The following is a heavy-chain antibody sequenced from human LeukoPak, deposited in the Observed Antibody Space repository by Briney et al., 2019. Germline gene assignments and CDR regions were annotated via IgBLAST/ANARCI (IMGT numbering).Heavy chain of an antibody. CDR3: AKEFNRGLPDY. CDR2: ISSNNRYI. V-gene: IGHV3-21*01. J-gene: IGHJ4*02. Sequence: GGSLRLSCAASGFTFSTYSMNWVRQAPGKGLKWVSSISSNNRYIYYADSVKGRFTISRDNAKNSLYLQMNSLRAEDTAMYYCAKEFNRGLPDYWGQGTLVTVPS. D-gene: IGHD2-21*01. CDR1: GFTFSTYS.